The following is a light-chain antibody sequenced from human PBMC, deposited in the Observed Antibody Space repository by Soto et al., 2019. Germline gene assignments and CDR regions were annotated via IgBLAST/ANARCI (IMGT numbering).Light chain of an antibody. V-gene: IGKV1-27*01. J-gene: IGKJ4*01. CDR2: ATS. Sequence: DVEMTQSPSSLSLFVGDRVTITCRASQGIAPYLAWFQQKPGKAPKLLIFATSNWQSGVPSRFSGSGSGTDFTLTISSLQPEDVVAYYCQQHNTAPLTFGGGTKVEIK. CDR3: QQHNTAPLT. CDR1: QGIAPY.